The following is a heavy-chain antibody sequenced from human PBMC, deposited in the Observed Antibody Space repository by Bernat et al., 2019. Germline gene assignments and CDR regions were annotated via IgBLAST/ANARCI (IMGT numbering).Heavy chain of an antibody. D-gene: IGHD2-15*01. J-gene: IGHJ3*02. CDR3: ARNYFSDIVVVVAATRGAFDI. Sequence: EVQLVESGGGLVKPGGSLRLSCAASGFTFSSYSMNWVRQAPGKGLEWVSSISSSSSYIYYADSVKGRFTISGDNAKNSLYLHMNSLRAEDTAVYYCARNYFSDIVVVVAATRGAFDIWGQGTMVTVSS. CDR1: GFTFSSYS. V-gene: IGHV3-21*01. CDR2: ISSSSSYI.